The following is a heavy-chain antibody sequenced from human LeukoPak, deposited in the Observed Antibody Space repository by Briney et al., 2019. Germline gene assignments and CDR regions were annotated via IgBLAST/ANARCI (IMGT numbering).Heavy chain of an antibody. CDR2: ISYDGSNK. J-gene: IGHJ4*02. CDR3: ARDWVRDEGY. Sequence: PGGSLRLSCAASGSTFSSYAMHWVRQAPGKGLEWVAVISYDGSNKYYADSVKGRFTISRDNSKNTLYLQMNSLRAEDTAVYYCARDWVRDEGYWGQGTLVTVSS. D-gene: IGHD5-24*01. V-gene: IGHV3-30-3*01. CDR1: GSTFSSYA.